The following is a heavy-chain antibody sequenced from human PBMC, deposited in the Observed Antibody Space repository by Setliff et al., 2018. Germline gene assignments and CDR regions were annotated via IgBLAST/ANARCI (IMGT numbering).Heavy chain of an antibody. Sequence: GASVKVSCKASGHTFTSYYMHWVRQAPGQGLEWMGIINPSGGSTSYAQKFQGRVTMTRDTSTSTVYMELSSLRSEDTAVYYCARDRAIVVVTATGTLNYWGQGTLVTVSS. V-gene: IGHV1-46*01. J-gene: IGHJ4*02. D-gene: IGHD2-21*02. CDR1: GHTFTSYY. CDR2: INPSGGST. CDR3: ARDRAIVVVTATGTLNY.